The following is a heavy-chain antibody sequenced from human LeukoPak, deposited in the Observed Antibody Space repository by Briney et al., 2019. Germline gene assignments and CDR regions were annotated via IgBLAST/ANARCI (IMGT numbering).Heavy chain of an antibody. CDR3: ATNLAGGFHWGYIDS. D-gene: IGHD7-27*01. CDR1: TDSISRYY. J-gene: IGHJ4*02. V-gene: IGHV4-4*07. Sequence: SETLSLTCSVSTDSISRYYWNWIRQPSGKGLEWLGRIHISGSTDYNPSLKGRVSMSLDTSKNLFSLKLSSVTAADTALYYCATNLAGGFHWGYIDSWGQGTLVSVSS. CDR2: IHISGST.